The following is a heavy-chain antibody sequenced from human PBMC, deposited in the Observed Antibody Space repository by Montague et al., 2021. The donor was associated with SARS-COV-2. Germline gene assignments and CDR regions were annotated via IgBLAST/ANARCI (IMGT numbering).Heavy chain of an antibody. CDR3: AGLQGDGSLYGMGV. Sequence: SETLSLTCTVSGGSISSYNWSWIRQPPGKGLGCIGYIYYSGNTNYNPSLKSRVTISVDASKSQFSLKLSSVTAADTAVYYCAGLQGDGSLYGMGVWGQGTTVTVSS. V-gene: IGHV4-59*01. CDR1: GGSISSYN. D-gene: IGHD5-24*01. J-gene: IGHJ6*02. CDR2: IYYSGNT.